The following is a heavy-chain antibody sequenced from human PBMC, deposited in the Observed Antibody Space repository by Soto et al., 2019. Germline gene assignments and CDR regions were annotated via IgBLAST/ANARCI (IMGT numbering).Heavy chain of an antibody. D-gene: IGHD6-19*01. J-gene: IGHJ5*02. CDR2: ISGSGGST. Sequence: GGSLRLSCAASGFTFSSYAMSWVRQAPGKGLEWVSAISGSGGSTYYADSVKGRFTISRDNSKNTLYLQMNSLRAEDTAVYYCAKDLILRQGQWLVSVTNWFAPWGQGTLVTVSS. CDR3: AKDLILRQGQWLVSVTNWFAP. V-gene: IGHV3-23*01. CDR1: GFTFSSYA.